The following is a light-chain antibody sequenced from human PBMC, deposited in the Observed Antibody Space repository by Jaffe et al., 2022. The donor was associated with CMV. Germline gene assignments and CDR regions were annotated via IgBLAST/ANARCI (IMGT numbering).Light chain of an antibody. CDR1: QSVSRY. V-gene: IGKV3-11*01. CDR2: DAS. CDR3: QQRSSWPPRGF. Sequence: EIVLTQSPATLSLSPGERATLSCRASQSVSRYLAWYQQKPGQAPRLLIYDASNRATGIPARFSGSGSGTDFTLTISSLEPEDFAVYYCQQRSSWPPRGFFGGGTKVEIK. J-gene: IGKJ4*01.